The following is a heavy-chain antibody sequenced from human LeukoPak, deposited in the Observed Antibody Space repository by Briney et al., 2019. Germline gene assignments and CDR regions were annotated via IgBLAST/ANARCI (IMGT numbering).Heavy chain of an antibody. CDR2: IIPIFGTA. J-gene: IGHJ4*02. CDR1: GGTFSSYA. V-gene: IGHV1-69*01. D-gene: IGHD2-2*01. CDR3: ASDRTDIVVVPALNY. Sequence: SVKVSCKASGGTFSSYAISWVRQAPGQGLEWMGGIIPIFGTANYAQKFQGRVTITADESTSTAYMELSSLRSEDTAVYYCASDRTDIVVVPALNYWGQGTLVTV.